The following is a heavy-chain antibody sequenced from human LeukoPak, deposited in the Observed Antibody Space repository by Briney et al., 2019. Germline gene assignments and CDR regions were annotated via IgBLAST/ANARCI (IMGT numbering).Heavy chain of an antibody. Sequence: PGGSLRLSCAASGFTFSSYAMIWVRQAPGKGLEWVSAISGSGGSTYCADSVKGRFTISRDNSKNTLYLQMNSLRAEDTAVYYCATSERGYSYGYFDYWGQGTLVTVSS. CDR3: ATSERGYSYGYFDY. V-gene: IGHV3-23*01. J-gene: IGHJ4*02. CDR1: GFTFSSYA. CDR2: ISGSGGST. D-gene: IGHD5-18*01.